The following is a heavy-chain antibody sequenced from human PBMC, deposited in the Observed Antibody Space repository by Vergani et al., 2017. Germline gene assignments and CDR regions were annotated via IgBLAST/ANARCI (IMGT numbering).Heavy chain of an antibody. D-gene: IGHD1-26*01. Sequence: QVQLVQSGAEVKKPGASVKVSCKASGYTFTSYDINWVRQATGQGLEWMGWMNPNSGNTGYAQKFQGRVTMTRNTSISTAYMELSSLRSEGTAVYYCAGGVGLTSSPIVGALLELDAFDIWGQGTMVTVSS. CDR2: MNPNSGNT. V-gene: IGHV1-8*01. CDR1: GYTFTSYD. J-gene: IGHJ3*02. CDR3: AGGVGLTSSPIVGALLELDAFDI.